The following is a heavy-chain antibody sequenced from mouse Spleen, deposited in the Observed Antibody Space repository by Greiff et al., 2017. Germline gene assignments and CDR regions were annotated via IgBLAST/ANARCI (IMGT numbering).Heavy chain of an antibody. J-gene: IGHJ2*01. Sequence: VQLKQSGPELVKPGASVKMSCKASGYTFTDYNMHWVKQSHGKSLEWIGYINPNNGGTSYNQKFKGKATLTVNKSSSTAYMELRSLTSEDSAVYYCARAGMRGFDYWGQGTTLTVSS. CDR3: ARAGMRGFDY. CDR1: GYTFTDYN. D-gene: IGHD4-1*01. V-gene: IGHV1-22*01. CDR2: INPNNGGT.